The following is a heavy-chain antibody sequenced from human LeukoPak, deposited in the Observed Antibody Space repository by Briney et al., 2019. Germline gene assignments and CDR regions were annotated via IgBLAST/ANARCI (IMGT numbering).Heavy chain of an antibody. CDR2: IHYSGRA. CDR1: GGSISGYY. V-gene: IGHV4-59*01. J-gene: IGHJ6*02. Sequence: ASETLSLTCSVSGGSISGYYWTWVRQPPGKGLEWIGQIHYSGRADYNPSLKSRITMSVDTSRNQISLKLSCVTAADTAIYYCVRFGVNYDMDVWGQGTTVTVFS. D-gene: IGHD3-16*01. CDR3: VRFGVNYDMDV.